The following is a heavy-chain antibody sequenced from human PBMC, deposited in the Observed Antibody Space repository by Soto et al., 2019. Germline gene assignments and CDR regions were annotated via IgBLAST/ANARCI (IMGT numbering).Heavy chain of an antibody. CDR2: IKEDGSEK. CDR1: VFTFSNHW. Sequence: GWSLRLSCLASVFTFSNHWISWVRQAPGKGLEWVANIKEDGSEKYYMDSVKGRFTISRDNAENSVYLQMNSLRAEDTAVYYCARGHYGMDVWGQGTTVTVSS. J-gene: IGHJ6*02. V-gene: IGHV3-7*03. CDR3: ARGHYGMDV.